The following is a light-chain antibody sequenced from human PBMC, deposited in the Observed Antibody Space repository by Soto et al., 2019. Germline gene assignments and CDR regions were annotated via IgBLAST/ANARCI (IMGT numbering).Light chain of an antibody. J-gene: IGLJ1*01. CDR1: SSDVGRYNY. CDR3: SSYTGTSSTLYV. Sequence: QSXLTQPXXMXGXXXXXXXXXXTGSSSDVGRYNYVSWYQQHPGKAPKLVISEASNRPSGVSDRFSGSKSGNTASLTISGLQSEDEADYYCSSYTGTSSTLYVFGTGTKVTVL. CDR2: EAS. V-gene: IGLV2-14*01.